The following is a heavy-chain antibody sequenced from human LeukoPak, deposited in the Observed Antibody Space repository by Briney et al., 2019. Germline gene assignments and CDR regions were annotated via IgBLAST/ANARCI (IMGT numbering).Heavy chain of an antibody. Sequence: SETLSLTCTVSCGSISSSSDYWGWIRQPPGKGLDWMGAIYYGGNAYYNPSLKSRVTISVDTSKNHFSLKLTSVTAADTALYFRSEQTCRRYFFDYRGQGTLVCVSS. CDR2: IYYGGNA. V-gene: IGHV4-39*02. J-gene: IGHJ4*02. CDR3: SEQTCRRYFFDY. D-gene: IGHD2-15*01. CDR1: CGSISSSSDY.